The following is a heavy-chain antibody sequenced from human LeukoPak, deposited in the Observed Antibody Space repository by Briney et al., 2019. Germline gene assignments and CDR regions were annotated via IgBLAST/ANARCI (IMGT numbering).Heavy chain of an antibody. CDR1: GFTFSSYA. CDR3: ARGWGRGYSSYYYYHYYMDV. Sequence: GRSLRLSCAASGFTFSSYAMHWVRQAPGKGLEWVAVISYDGSNKYYADSVKGRFTISRDNSKNTLYLQMNSLRAEDTAVYYCARGWGRGYSSYYYYHYYMDVWGKGTTVTVSS. D-gene: IGHD5-18*01. V-gene: IGHV3-30-3*01. J-gene: IGHJ6*03. CDR2: ISYDGSNK.